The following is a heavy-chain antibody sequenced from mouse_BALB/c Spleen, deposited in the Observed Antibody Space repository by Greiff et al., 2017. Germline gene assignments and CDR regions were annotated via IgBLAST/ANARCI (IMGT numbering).Heavy chain of an antibody. J-gene: IGHJ4*01. CDR3: ARPYGSSFAMDY. Sequence: QVQLQQPGAELVKPGASVKMSCKASGYTFTSYNMHWVKQTPGQGLEWIGAIYPGNGDTSYNQKFKGKATLTADKSSSTAYMQLSSLTSEDSAVYYCARPYGSSFAMDYWGQGTSVTVSS. CDR1: GYTFTSYN. CDR2: IYPGNGDT. D-gene: IGHD1-1*01. V-gene: IGHV1-12*01.